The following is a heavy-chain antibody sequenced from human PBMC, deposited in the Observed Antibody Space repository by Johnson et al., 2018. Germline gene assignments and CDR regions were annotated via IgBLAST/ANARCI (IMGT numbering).Heavy chain of an antibody. CDR2: ISSSSRTI. Sequence: VQLVESGGGVVQPGRSLRLSCAASGFTFSSRSMNWVRQAPGKGLEWISYISSSSRTIYYADSVKGRFTISRDNAKNSLNLQMNSLRDEDTAVYFCARKFDVWGQGTTVTVSS. V-gene: IGHV3-48*02. CDR1: GFTFSSRS. CDR3: ARKFDV. J-gene: IGHJ6*02.